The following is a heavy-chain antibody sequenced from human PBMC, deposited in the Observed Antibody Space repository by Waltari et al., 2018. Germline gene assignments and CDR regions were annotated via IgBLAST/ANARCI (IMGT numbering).Heavy chain of an antibody. J-gene: IGHJ5*02. D-gene: IGHD6-13*01. CDR1: GGSISSGSYY. CDR2: IYTSGST. Sequence: TVSGGSISSGSYYWSWIRQPAGKGLEWIGYIYTSGSTNYNPSLKSRVTISVDTSKNQFSLKLSSVTAADTAVYYCARDRSSSPLNWFDPWGQGTLVTVSS. V-gene: IGHV4-61*09. CDR3: ARDRSSSPLNWFDP.